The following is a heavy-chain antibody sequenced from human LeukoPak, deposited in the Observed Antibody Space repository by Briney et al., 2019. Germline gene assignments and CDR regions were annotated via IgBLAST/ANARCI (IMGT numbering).Heavy chain of an antibody. V-gene: IGHV4-34*01. CDR1: GGSFSGYY. D-gene: IGHD6-25*01. CDR2: INHSGST. J-gene: IGHJ6*03. CDR3: ARVGSGSPSDYYYYMDV. Sequence: SETLSLTCAVYGGSFSGYYWSWIRQPPGKGLEWIGEINHSGSTNYNPSLKSRVTISVETSKNQFSLKLSSVTAADTAVYYCARVGSGSPSDYYYYMDVWGKGTTVTVSS.